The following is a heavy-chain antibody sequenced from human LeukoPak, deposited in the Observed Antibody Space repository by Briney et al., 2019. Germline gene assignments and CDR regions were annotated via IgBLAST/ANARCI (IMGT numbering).Heavy chain of an antibody. Sequence: PGGSLRLSCAASGFTFSSYWMSWVRQAPGKGLEWVANIKQDGSEKYYVDSVKGRFTVSRDNAKNSLYLQMNSLRAEDTAVYYCAREGGSDYHFDYWGQGTLVTVFS. J-gene: IGHJ4*02. D-gene: IGHD4-17*01. CDR3: AREGGSDYHFDY. V-gene: IGHV3-7*01. CDR1: GFTFSSYW. CDR2: IKQDGSEK.